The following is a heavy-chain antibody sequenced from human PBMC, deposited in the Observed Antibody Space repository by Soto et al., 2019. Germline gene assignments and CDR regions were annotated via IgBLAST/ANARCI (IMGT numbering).Heavy chain of an antibody. CDR1: GYSFSSYW. CDR3: ARDLGDRRSPVTASY. Sequence: ESPMIPCKGSGYSFSSYWMGWVGQTPGKGLEWMGIIYLGDSDTRYSPSFQGQVTISADKSIRTAYPQWSSLKASDTAIDYLARDLGDRRSPVTASYWGEGTLLTVSS. CDR2: IYLGDSDT. J-gene: IGHJ4*02. D-gene: IGHD3-16*01. V-gene: IGHV5-51*01.